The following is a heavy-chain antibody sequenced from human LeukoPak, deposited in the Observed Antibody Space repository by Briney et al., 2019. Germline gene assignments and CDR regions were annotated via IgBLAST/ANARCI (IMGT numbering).Heavy chain of an antibody. CDR1: GFTFSDYY. CDR3: ARRHSSSWYFDY. V-gene: IGHV3-11*06. D-gene: IGHD6-13*01. CDR2: ISSSSSYI. J-gene: IGHJ4*02. Sequence: PGGSLRLSCAASGFTFSDYYMSWIRQAPGKGLEWVSYISSSSSYINYADSVKGRFTISRDNAKNSLYLQMNSLRAEDTAVYYCARRHSSSWYFDYWGQGTLVTVSS.